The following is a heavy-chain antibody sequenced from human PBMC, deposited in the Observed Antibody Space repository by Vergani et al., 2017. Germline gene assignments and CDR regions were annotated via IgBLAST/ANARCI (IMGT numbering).Heavy chain of an antibody. V-gene: IGHV4-61*02. CDR1: GASMSSVGYY. CDR3: ARGSRAAGYIGHGS. Sequence: QVQLQESGPGLVKPSQTLYLTCTVSGASMSSVGYYWTWTRQSAGKRLEWLWEILGSGTANYNPSFQDRVSMSVATSKNQFSLTLSSVNVTDTAVYDCARGSRAAGYIGHGSWGQGTRVTVSS. CDR2: ILGSGTA. D-gene: IGHD6-13*01. J-gene: IGHJ5*02.